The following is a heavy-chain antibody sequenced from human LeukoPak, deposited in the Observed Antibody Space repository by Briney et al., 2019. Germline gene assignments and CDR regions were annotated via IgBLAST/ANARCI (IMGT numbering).Heavy chain of an antibody. Sequence: GGSLRLSCAASGFTFSSYWMHWVRQAPGKGMVSLSRINSDGSSISYADSVKGRLTISRDNAKNTLYLQMNSLTAEDTAVYHCARDAIFGDAFDIWGQGTMVTVSS. J-gene: IGHJ3*02. V-gene: IGHV3-74*01. CDR3: ARDAIFGDAFDI. D-gene: IGHD3-3*02. CDR1: GFTFSSYW. CDR2: INSDGSSI.